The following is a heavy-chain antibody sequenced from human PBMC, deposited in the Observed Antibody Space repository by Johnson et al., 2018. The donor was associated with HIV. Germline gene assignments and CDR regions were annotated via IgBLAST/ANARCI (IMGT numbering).Heavy chain of an antibody. CDR3: ARGRGGSYADAFDI. CDR2: ISYDGSNK. J-gene: IGHJ3*02. V-gene: IGHV3-30*04. Sequence: QVQLVESGGGLVQPGRSLGLSCAASGFTFSSYAMHWVRQAPGKGLEWVEVISYDGSNKYYADSVKGRFTISRDNSKNTLYLQMNSLRAEDTAVYYCARGRGGSYADAFDIWGQGTMVTVSS. D-gene: IGHD1-26*01. CDR1: GFTFSSYA.